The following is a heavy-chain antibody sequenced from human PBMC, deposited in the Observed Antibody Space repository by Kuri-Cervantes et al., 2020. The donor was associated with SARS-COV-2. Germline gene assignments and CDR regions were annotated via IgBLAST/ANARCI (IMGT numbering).Heavy chain of an antibody. CDR2: INWNGGST. Sequence: GGFLRLSCAASGFTFDDYGMSWVRQAPGKGLKWGSGINWNGGSTGYADSAMGRFTISRDNAKNSLYLQRISLRAEDTAVYYWAKWGGYCVGGSGSLPFQHWGQGTLVTVSS. CDR1: GFTFDDYG. CDR3: AKWGGYCVGGSGSLPFQH. J-gene: IGHJ1*01. V-gene: IGHV3-20*04. D-gene: IGHD2-15*01.